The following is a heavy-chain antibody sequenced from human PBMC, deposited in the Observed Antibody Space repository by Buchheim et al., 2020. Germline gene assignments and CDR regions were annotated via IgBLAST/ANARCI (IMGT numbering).Heavy chain of an antibody. V-gene: IGHV1-2*02. D-gene: IGHD2-15*01. CDR3: ARDPRKVVVAATDWFDP. J-gene: IGHJ5*02. CDR2: INPNSGGT. CDR1: GYTFTGYY. Sequence: QVQLVQSGAEVKKPGASVKVSCKASGYTFTGYYMHWVRQAPGQGLEWMGWINPNSGGTNYAPKFQGRVTMTRDTSISPAYMELSRLRSDDTAVYYCARDPRKVVVAATDWFDPWGQGTL.